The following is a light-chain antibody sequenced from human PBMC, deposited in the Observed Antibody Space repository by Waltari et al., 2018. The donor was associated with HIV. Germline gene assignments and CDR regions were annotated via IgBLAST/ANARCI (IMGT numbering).Light chain of an antibody. CDR2: LGS. V-gene: IGKV2-28*01. CDR3: MVPLLAA. CDR1: QSLLQSNGYNY. Sequence: DIVMTQSPLSLPVTLAEPASISCRSSQSLLQSNGYNYLDWYLQKPGQSPQLLIYLGSHRASGVPDRFSGSDAGADFSLQISRVGEEDVGKYYVMVPLLAAFGQATRRVIK. J-gene: IGKJ5*01.